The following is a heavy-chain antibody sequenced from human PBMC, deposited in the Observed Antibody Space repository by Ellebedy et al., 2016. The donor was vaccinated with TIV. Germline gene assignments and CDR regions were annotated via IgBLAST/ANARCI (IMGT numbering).Heavy chain of an antibody. CDR3: ARASSDDPFDY. CDR2: IYHSGST. J-gene: IGHJ4*02. CDR1: GYSISSGYY. V-gene: IGHV4-38-2*02. D-gene: IGHD2-21*01. Sequence: SETLSLTCTVSGYSISSGYYWGWIRQPPGKGLEWIGSIYHSGSTYYNPSLKSRVTISVDTSKNQFSLKLSSVTAADTAVYYCARASSDDPFDYWGQGTLVTVSS.